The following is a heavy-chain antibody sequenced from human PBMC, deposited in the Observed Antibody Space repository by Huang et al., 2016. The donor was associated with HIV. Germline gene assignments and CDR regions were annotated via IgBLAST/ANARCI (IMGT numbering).Heavy chain of an antibody. V-gene: IGHV1-24*01. CDR1: GYTLTELS. CDR2: LNPEDEEI. CDR3: ATGMEGVLAGAFDI. Sequence: QVQLVQSGAEVKKPGASVKVSCKVSGYTLTELSMNWVRQAPGKGLEWMGGLNPEDEEIIYAQNFQGRVTMTEDTSSETAYMELSSLISEDTAVYYCATGMEGVLAGAFDIWGQGTMVTVSS. D-gene: IGHD6-13*01. J-gene: IGHJ3*02.